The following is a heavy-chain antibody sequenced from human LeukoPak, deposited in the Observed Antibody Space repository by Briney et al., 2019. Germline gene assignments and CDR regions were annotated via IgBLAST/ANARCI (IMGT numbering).Heavy chain of an antibody. CDR1: GFTFSSYW. J-gene: IGHJ4*02. D-gene: IGHD6-19*01. CDR2: IKTDGSQI. Sequence: GGSLRLSCAASGFTFSSYWMTWVRQAPGKGLEWVANIKTDGSQIYYVDSVKGRFTISRDNAKNSLYLQMNSLRAEDTAVYYCARIGHIAVAGTGDYWGQGTLVTVSS. V-gene: IGHV3-7*03. CDR3: ARIGHIAVAGTGDY.